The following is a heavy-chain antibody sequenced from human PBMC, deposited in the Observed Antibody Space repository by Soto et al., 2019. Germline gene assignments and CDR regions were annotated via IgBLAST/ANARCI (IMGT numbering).Heavy chain of an antibody. D-gene: IGHD2-2*01. J-gene: IGHJ6*02. V-gene: IGHV3-66*01. CDR3: AKGGCHTGASCYAGSYYYAVDV. Sequence: PGGSLSLSCPASGFPASSNDMTWFPQAQGKGRNWVSVTYSGGTTYYADSVKGRFTISRDNSKNTLYVQMNSLRAEDTAVYFCAKGGCHTGASCYAGSYYYAVDVWGQGTTVTVSS. CDR2: TYSGGTT. CDR1: GFPASSND.